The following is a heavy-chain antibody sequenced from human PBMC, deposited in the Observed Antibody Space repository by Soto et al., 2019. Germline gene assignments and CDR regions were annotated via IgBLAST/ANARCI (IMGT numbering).Heavy chain of an antibody. CDR1: GFAFSNYE. V-gene: IGHV3-48*03. CDR2: ISLSGSTI. CDR3: ARESFSASPNFFDY. D-gene: IGHD3-3*02. J-gene: IGHJ4*02. Sequence: GSLRLSCAASGFAFSNYEMNWVRQAPGKGLEWVSYISLSGSTIYYADSVKGRFTISRDDAKNSLYLQMDSLRADDTAVYYCARESFSASPNFFDYWGQGTLVTVSS.